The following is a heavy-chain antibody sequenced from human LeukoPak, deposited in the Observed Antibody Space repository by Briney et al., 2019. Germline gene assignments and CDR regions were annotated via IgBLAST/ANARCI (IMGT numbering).Heavy chain of an antibody. V-gene: IGHV3-23*01. CDR1: GFTFSSYA. D-gene: IGHD4-23*01. CDR3: ATLDGYGGNVPYFYMDV. J-gene: IGHJ6*03. Sequence: GGSLRLSCAASGFTFSSYAMSWVRQAPGKGLEWVSAFSGSGGDTYYADSVKGRFAISRDNPKDTLYLQMNTLRSQDTGVYYCATLDGYGGNVPYFYMDVWGKGTTVTISS. CDR2: FSGSGGDT.